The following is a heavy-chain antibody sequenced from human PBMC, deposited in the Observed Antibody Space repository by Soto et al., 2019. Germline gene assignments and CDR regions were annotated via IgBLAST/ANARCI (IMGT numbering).Heavy chain of an antibody. D-gene: IGHD1-1*01. J-gene: IGHJ5*02. Sequence: SETLSLTWTVYGGSISSGGYYWGWIRQPPGKGLEWIGRIYATGSSDYNPSLKSRITISVDMSKKQFSLTLRSVTAADTAMYYCVRDGTKNLRDWFDPWGQGILVTVSS. CDR1: GGSISSGGYY. V-gene: IGHV4-61*02. CDR2: IYATGSS. CDR3: VRDGTKNLRDWFDP.